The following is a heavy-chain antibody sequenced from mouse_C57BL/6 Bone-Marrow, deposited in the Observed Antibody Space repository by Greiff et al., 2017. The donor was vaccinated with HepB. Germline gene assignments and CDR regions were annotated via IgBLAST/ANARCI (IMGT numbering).Heavy chain of an antibody. D-gene: IGHD1-1*01. Sequence: DVHLVESGGGLVKPGGSLKLSCAASGFTFSSYAMSWVRQTPEKRLEWVATISDGGSYTYYPDNVKGRFTISRDNAKNNLYLQMSHLKSEDTAMYYCAREYYGSSYVYLFAYWGQGTLVTVSA. CDR2: ISDGGSYT. CDR1: GFTFSSYA. V-gene: IGHV5-4*01. CDR3: AREYYGSSYVYLFAY. J-gene: IGHJ3*01.